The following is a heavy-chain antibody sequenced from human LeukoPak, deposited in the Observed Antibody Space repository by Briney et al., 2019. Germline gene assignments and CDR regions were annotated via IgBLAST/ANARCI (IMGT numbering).Heavy chain of an antibody. Sequence: ASVKVSCKASGYTFTSYGISWVRQAPGQGLEWMGWIGAYNGNTNYAQKLQGRVTMTTDTSTSTAYMELRSLRSDDTAVYYCARETYDFWSGYYYPHYYYYMDVWGKGTTVTVSS. V-gene: IGHV1-18*01. CDR3: ARETYDFWSGYYYPHYYYYMDV. CDR2: IGAYNGNT. J-gene: IGHJ6*03. CDR1: GYTFTSYG. D-gene: IGHD3-3*01.